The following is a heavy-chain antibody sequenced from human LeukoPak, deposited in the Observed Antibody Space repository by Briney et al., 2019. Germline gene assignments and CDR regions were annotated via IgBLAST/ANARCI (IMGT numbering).Heavy chain of an antibody. Sequence: TGGSLRLSCAASGFTFSSYGMHWVRQAPGKGLEWVAVISYDGSNKYYADSVKGRFTISRDNSKNTLYLQMNSLRAEDTAVYYCAKSWGQWLVRGFDYWGQGTLVTVSS. CDR3: AKSWGQWLVRGFDY. CDR1: GFTFSSYG. D-gene: IGHD6-19*01. V-gene: IGHV3-30*18. J-gene: IGHJ4*02. CDR2: ISYDGSNK.